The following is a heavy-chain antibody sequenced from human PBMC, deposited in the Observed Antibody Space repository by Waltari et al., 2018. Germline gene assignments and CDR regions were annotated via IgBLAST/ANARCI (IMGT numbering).Heavy chain of an antibody. D-gene: IGHD1-7*01. V-gene: IGHV3-20*01. CDR3: ARERELRKYYYYMDV. CDR1: GFTFGDSG. CDR2: INWNGGST. Sequence: EVQLVESGGGVVRPGGALRLSCAACGFTFGDSGMSWCAHAPGKGLEWVSGINWNGGSTGYSDSVKGRFTISRDNAKNSLYLQMNSLRAEDTALYHCARERELRKYYYYMDVWGKGTTVTISS. J-gene: IGHJ6*03.